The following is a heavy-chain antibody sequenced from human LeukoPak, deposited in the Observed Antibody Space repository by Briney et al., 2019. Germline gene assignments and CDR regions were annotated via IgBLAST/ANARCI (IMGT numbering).Heavy chain of an antibody. CDR2: IYYSGST. J-gene: IGHJ3*02. D-gene: IGHD3-22*01. CDR1: GGSVSSSSYY. Sequence: SETLSLTCTVSGGSVSSSSYYWGWIRQPPGKGLEWIGSIYYSGSTYYNPSLKSRVTISVDTSKNQFSLKLSSVTAADTAVYYCARGDITMIVVVQPSARGGDHGAFDIWGQGTMVTVSS. V-gene: IGHV4-39*07. CDR3: ARGDITMIVVVQPSARGGDHGAFDI.